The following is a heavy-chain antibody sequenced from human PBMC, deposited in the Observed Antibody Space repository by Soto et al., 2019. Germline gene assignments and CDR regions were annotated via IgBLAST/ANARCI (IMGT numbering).Heavy chain of an antibody. D-gene: IGHD6-19*01. CDR1: GYTFTSYG. CDR2: ISAYNGNT. J-gene: IGHJ6*02. Sequence: QVQLVQSGAEVKKPGASVKVSCKASGYTFTSYGISWVRQAPGQGLEWMGWISAYNGNTNYAQKLQGRVTMTTDTSTSTAYMELRSLRSDDTAVYYCAREQWLFSQYYYYGMDVWGQGTTVTASS. CDR3: AREQWLFSQYYYYGMDV. V-gene: IGHV1-18*04.